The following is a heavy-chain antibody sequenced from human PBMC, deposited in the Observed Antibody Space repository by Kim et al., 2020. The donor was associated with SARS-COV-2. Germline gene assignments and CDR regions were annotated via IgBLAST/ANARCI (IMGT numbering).Heavy chain of an antibody. V-gene: IGHV1-8*01. Sequence: ASVKVSCKASGYTFTSYDINWVRQATGQGLEWMGWMNPNSGNKGYAQKFQGRVTMTRNTSISTAYMELSRLRSEDTAVYYCARGRKTWKNWFDPWGQGTLVTVSS. CDR1: GYTFTSYD. J-gene: IGHJ5*02. CDR3: ARGRKTWKNWFDP. D-gene: IGHD1-1*01. CDR2: MNPNSGNK.